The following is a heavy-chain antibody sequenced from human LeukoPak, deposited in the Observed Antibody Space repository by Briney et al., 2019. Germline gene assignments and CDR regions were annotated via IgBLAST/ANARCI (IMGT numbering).Heavy chain of an antibody. CDR3: ARDHVGYSSGWYIGLTPREGCFDP. CDR2: INSNSGGT. D-gene: IGHD6-19*01. V-gene: IGHV1-2*02. J-gene: IGHJ5*02. CDR1: GYTFTGYY. Sequence: RASVKVSCKPSGYTFTGYYMHWVRQAPGQGLEWMGWINSNSGGTNSTQTFQGRVTIPRDTSISTAYMELSRLRSDDTAVYYRARDHVGYSSGWYIGLTPREGCFDPWGQGTLVTVSS.